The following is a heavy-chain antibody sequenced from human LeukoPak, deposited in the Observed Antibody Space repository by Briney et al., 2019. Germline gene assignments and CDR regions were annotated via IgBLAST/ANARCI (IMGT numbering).Heavy chain of an antibody. CDR3: ARGVMVYDY. D-gene: IGHD2-8*01. CDR2: INHSGST. V-gene: IGHV4-34*01. J-gene: IGHJ4*02. CDR1: GGSFSGYY. Sequence: SETLSLTCAVYGGSFSGYYWSWIRQPPGKGLEWIGEINHSGSTNHNPSLKSRVTISVDTSKNQFSLKLSSVTAADTAVYYCARGVMVYDYWGQGTLVTVSS.